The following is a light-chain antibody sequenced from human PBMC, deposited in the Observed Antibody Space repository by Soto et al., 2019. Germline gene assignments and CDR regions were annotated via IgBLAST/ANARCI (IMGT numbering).Light chain of an antibody. J-gene: IGKJ2*01. CDR1: QGISSY. V-gene: IGKV1-8*01. Sequence: AIRMTQSPSSFSASTGDRVTITCRASQGISSYLAWYQQKPGKGPKLLIYAAATLQRGAPSRLSASGSGTEFTRTIIRLQSEDFATYYCQQYLSYPYTFGQGTKLEI. CDR3: QQYLSYPYT. CDR2: AAA.